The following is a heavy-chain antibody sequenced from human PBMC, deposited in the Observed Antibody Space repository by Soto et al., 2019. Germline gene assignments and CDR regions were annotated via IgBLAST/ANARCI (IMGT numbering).Heavy chain of an antibody. D-gene: IGHD3-3*01. J-gene: IGHJ6*04. CDR1: GYTFTSYY. V-gene: IGHV1-46*01. Sequence: ASVKVSCKASGYTFTSYYMHWVRQAPGQGLEWMGIINPSGGSTSYAQKFQGRVTMTRDTSTSTVYMELSSLRSEDTAVYYCARDFALRFLEWSLSSYAYYYYYYGMDVWGKGTTVTVSS. CDR3: ARDFALRFLEWSLSSYAYYYYYYGMDV. CDR2: INPSGGST.